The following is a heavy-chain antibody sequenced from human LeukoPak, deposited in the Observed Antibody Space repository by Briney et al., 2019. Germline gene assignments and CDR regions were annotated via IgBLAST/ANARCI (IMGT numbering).Heavy chain of an antibody. J-gene: IGHJ4*02. CDR2: ISSSSLYI. Sequence: GGSLRLSCAASGFTFSSYSMNWVRQAPGKGLEWVSSISSSSLYIYYADSVKGRFTISRDNAKNSLYLQMNSLRAEDTAVYYCASEHSGNYYRPFDYWGQGTLVTVSS. D-gene: IGHD1-26*01. V-gene: IGHV3-21*01. CDR3: ASEHSGNYYRPFDY. CDR1: GFTFSSYS.